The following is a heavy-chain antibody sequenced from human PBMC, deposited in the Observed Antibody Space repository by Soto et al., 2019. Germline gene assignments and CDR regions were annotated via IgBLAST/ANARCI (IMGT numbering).Heavy chain of an antibody. J-gene: IGHJ3*02. D-gene: IGHD3-10*01. CDR2: IIPILGIA. Sequence: ASVKVSCKASGGTFSSYTISWVRQAPGQGLEWMGRIIPILGIANYAQKFQGRVTITADKSTSTACMELRSLRSEDTAVYYCAGQRGADAFDIWGQGTMVTVSS. CDR3: AGQRGADAFDI. V-gene: IGHV1-69*02. CDR1: GGTFSSYT.